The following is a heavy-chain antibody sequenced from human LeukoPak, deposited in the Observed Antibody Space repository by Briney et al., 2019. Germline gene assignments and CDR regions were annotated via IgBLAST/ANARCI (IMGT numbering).Heavy chain of an antibody. CDR1: GFTFSGYA. Sequence: GGSLRLSCAASGFTFSGYAMTWVRQAPGKGLEWVSTVSAGGGSTYYADSVKGRFTISRDNPKNTLHLQMNSMRAEDTAVYYCAKRLYGSGGYYQFDYWGQGTLVTVSS. CDR3: AKRLYGSGGYYQFDY. CDR2: VSAGGGST. J-gene: IGHJ4*02. V-gene: IGHV3-23*01. D-gene: IGHD3-10*01.